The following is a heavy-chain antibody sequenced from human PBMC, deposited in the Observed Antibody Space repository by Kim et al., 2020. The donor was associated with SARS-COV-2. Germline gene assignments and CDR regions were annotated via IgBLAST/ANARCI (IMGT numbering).Heavy chain of an antibody. CDR3: ASNYYDSSGPDY. V-gene: IGHV1-69*02. Sequence: NYAQKFQGRVTITADKSTSTAYLELSSLRSEDTAVYYCASNYYDSSGPDYWGQGTLVTVSS. D-gene: IGHD3-22*01. J-gene: IGHJ4*02.